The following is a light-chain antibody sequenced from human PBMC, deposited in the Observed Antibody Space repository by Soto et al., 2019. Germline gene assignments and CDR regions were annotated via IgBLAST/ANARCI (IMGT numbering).Light chain of an antibody. Sequence: QSMLTQPSSVSGSPGQSITISCTGTISDVGGFNYVSWYQQHPGKAPKLLIFDVYSRPSGISNRLSGSKSGNTASLTISGLQAEDEADYYCSSYTTSSSYVYGAGTKVTVL. J-gene: IGLJ1*01. CDR1: ISDVGGFNY. V-gene: IGLV2-14*01. CDR2: DVY. CDR3: SSYTTSSSYV.